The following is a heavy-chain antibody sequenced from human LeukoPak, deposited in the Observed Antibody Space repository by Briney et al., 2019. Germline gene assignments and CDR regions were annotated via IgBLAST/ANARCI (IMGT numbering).Heavy chain of an antibody. CDR3: ARDGLVRGPYPFDY. V-gene: IGHV1-18*01. J-gene: IGHJ4*02. Sequence: ASVKVSCKASGYTFSNYGITWVRQAPGQGLEWMGWNSAYSSNTNYAQKFQGRVTMTTDTATNTAYMELRSLRYDDTAVYYCARDGLVRGPYPFDYWGQGTLVTVSS. D-gene: IGHD3-10*01. CDR2: NSAYSSNT. CDR1: GYTFSNYG.